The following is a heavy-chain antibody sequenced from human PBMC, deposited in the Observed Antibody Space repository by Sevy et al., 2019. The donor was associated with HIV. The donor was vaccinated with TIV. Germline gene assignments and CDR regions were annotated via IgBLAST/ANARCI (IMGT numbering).Heavy chain of an antibody. CDR2: ISAYNGNT. J-gene: IGHJ4*02. CDR1: GYTFTSYG. D-gene: IGHD1-26*01. Sequence: ASVKVSCKASGYTFTSYGISWVRQAPGQGLAWMGWISAYNGNTNYAQKLQGRVTMTTDTSTSTAYMELRSLGSDDTAVYYCARAEWELQDFDYWGQGTLVTVSS. V-gene: IGHV1-18*01. CDR3: ARAEWELQDFDY.